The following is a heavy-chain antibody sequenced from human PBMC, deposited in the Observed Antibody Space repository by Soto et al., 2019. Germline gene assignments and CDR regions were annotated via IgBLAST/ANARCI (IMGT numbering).Heavy chain of an antibody. CDR3: AKKNPHGDSNKAWLDP. Sequence: QVQLLQSGAELREPGSSVRISCTPSGGTFVSSAFAWVRQAPGGKLEWMGGIIPILRSTKYAQKFLARLTIRADDSSRTAYLELSRLTFDDTAVYFCAKKNPHGDSNKAWLDPWGQGTLVTVST. J-gene: IGHJ5*02. CDR1: GGTFVSSA. D-gene: IGHD2-8*01. V-gene: IGHV1-69*01. CDR2: IIPILRST.